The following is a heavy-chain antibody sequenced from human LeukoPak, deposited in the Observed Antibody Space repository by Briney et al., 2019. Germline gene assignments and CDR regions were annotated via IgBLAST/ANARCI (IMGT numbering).Heavy chain of an antibody. Sequence: ASVNVSCKASGGTFSSYAICWVRQAPGQGLEWMGGIIPIFGTANYAQKFQGRVTITADESTSTAYMELSSLRSEDTAVYYCARALAVAGVDYWGQGTLVTVSS. CDR3: ARALAVAGVDY. J-gene: IGHJ4*02. CDR2: IIPIFGTA. D-gene: IGHD6-19*01. CDR1: GGTFSSYA. V-gene: IGHV1-69*13.